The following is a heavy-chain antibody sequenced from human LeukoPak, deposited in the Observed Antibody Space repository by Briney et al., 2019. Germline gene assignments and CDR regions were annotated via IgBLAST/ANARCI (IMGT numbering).Heavy chain of an antibody. CDR2: MNPNSGNT. CDR1: GYTFTSYD. Sequence: ASVKVSCKASGYTFTSYDIKWVRQATGQGLEWMGWMNPNSGNTGYAQKFQGRVTMTRNTSISTAYMELRSLRSEDTDVYYCARAGPNYYDSSGYYQNFDYWGQGTLVTVSS. CDR3: ARAGPNYYDSSGYYQNFDY. V-gene: IGHV1-8*01. D-gene: IGHD3-22*01. J-gene: IGHJ4*02.